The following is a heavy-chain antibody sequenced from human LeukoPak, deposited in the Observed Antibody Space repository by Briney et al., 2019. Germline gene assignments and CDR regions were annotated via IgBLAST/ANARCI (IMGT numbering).Heavy chain of an antibody. Sequence: SETLSLTCAVYGGSFSGYYWSWIRQPAGKGLEWIGRIYTSGSTNYNPSLKSRVTISVDTSKNQFSLKLSSVTAADTAVYYCARQFYGDYTGFNNWGQGTLVTVSS. V-gene: IGHV4-59*10. D-gene: IGHD4-17*01. CDR1: GGSFSGYY. CDR2: IYTSGST. J-gene: IGHJ4*02. CDR3: ARQFYGDYTGFNN.